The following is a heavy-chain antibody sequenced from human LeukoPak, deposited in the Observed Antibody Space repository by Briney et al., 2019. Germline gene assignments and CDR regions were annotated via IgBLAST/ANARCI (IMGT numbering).Heavy chain of an antibody. CDR3: ARVSSRFLGWLLYRSYAFDI. Sequence: SETLSHTCAVYGGSFSGYYWSWIRQPPGKGLEWIGEINHSGSTNYNPSLKSRVTISVDTSKNQFSLKLSSVTAADTAVYYCARVSSRFLGWLLYRSYAFDIWGQGTMVTVSS. V-gene: IGHV4-34*01. CDR2: INHSGST. J-gene: IGHJ3*02. D-gene: IGHD3-3*01. CDR1: GGSFSGYY.